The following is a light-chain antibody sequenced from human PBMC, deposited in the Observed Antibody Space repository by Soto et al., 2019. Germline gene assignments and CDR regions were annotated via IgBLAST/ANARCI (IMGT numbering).Light chain of an antibody. CDR3: QQYNKWRT. CDR1: QSVSSN. J-gene: IGKJ1*01. V-gene: IGKV3-15*01. CDR2: GAS. Sequence: EIVLTQSPATLSVSPGERATLSCRASQSVSSNLAWYQQXPGQAPRLLIYGASTRATGIPARISGSGSGTEFTLTITSLQSEDFAVYYCQQYNKWRTFGQGTKVDIK.